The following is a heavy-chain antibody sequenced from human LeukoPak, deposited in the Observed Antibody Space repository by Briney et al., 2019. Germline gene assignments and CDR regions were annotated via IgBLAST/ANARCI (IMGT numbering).Heavy chain of an antibody. CDR1: GYTFTSYG. J-gene: IGHJ4*02. CDR2: ISAYNGNT. D-gene: IGHD2-21*02. V-gene: IGHV1-18*01. CDR3: TRTTSGDTFDY. Sequence: ASVKVSCKASGYTFTSYGISWVRQAPGQGLEWMGWISAYNGNTNFAQKLKGRVTLTTDPSTSTAYLDLTRLTSDDTAEYSCTRTTSGDTFDYWGQGTLVTVSS.